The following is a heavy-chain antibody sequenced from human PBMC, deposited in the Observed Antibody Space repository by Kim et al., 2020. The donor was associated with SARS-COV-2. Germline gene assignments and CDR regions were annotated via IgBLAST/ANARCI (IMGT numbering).Heavy chain of an antibody. J-gene: IGHJ6*02. V-gene: IGHV3-53*01. CDR2: SDGST. D-gene: IGHD3-10*01. Sequence: SDGSTYDEDAVTGRFTISRDNSKNTLYLQMNGRRGEDTAVYYCVRGGMDVWGQGTTVTVSS. CDR3: VRGGMDV.